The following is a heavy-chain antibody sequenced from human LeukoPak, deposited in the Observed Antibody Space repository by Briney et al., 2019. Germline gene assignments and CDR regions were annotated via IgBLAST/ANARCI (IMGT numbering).Heavy chain of an antibody. CDR2: INPSGGST. CDR1: GYTFTSYY. CDR3: ARASDAYYYYYGMDV. V-gene: IGHV1-46*01. J-gene: IGHJ6*02. Sequence: ASVKVSCKASGYTFTSYYMRWVRQAPGQGLEWMGIINPSGGSTSYAQKFQGRVTMTRDTSTSTVYMELSSLRSEDTAVYYCARASDAYYYYYGMDVWGQGTTVTVSS.